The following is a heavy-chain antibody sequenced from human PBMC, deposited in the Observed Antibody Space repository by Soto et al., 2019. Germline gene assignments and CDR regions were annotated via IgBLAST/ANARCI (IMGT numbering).Heavy chain of an antibody. CDR2: ITPALGVT. V-gene: IGHV1-69*02. Sequence: QVQLVQSGAEVRKPGSSVEVSCMASGSTFSSYTVNWVRQAPGQGLEWIGRITPALGVTHYARRYQGRVTITADRSRKKADMELTGLTSEDTDVYYCARRRYCGVDYYNKFDYGMDVWGQGTTVTVSS. CDR1: GSTFSSYT. D-gene: IGHD2-21*02. J-gene: IGHJ6*02. CDR3: ARRRYCGVDYYNKFDYGMDV.